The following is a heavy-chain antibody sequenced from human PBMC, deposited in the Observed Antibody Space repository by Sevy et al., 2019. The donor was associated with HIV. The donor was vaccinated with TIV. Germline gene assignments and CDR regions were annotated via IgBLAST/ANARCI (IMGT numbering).Heavy chain of an antibody. Sequence: GGSLRLSCAASGLSLTTSDMHWVRQAPGKGLEWVAYVRNDGSNKYYADSVRDGFTISRDSPKNTLYLQMNSLKDEDTAIYYCARARNETAEWLEELDDYFGLDVWGQATTVTYSS. CDR1: GLSLTTSD. CDR2: VRNDGSNK. J-gene: IGHJ6*02. V-gene: IGHV3-30*02. D-gene: IGHD1-1*01. CDR3: ARARNETAEWLEELDDYFGLDV.